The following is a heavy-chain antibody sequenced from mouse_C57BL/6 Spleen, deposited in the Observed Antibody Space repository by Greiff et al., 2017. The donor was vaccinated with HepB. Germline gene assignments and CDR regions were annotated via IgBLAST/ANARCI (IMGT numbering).Heavy chain of an antibody. CDR2: IYPGDGDT. J-gene: IGHJ3*01. D-gene: IGHD1-1*02. CDR1: GYAFSSSW. Sequence: VQLVESGPELVKPGASVKISCKASGYAFSSSWMNWVKQRPGKGLEWIGRIYPGDGDTNYNGKFKGKATLTADKSSSTAYMQLSSLTSEDSAVYFCARSGGSFAYWGQGTLVTVSA. CDR3: ARSGGSFAY. V-gene: IGHV1-82*01.